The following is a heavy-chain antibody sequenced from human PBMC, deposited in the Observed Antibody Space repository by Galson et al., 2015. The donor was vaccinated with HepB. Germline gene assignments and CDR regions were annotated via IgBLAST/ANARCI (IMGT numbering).Heavy chain of an antibody. Sequence: DSVKGRFTISRDNSKNTLYLQMNSLRAEDTAVYYCASSDDYPDYWGQGTLVTVSS. CDR3: ASSDDYPDY. J-gene: IGHJ4*02. V-gene: IGHV3-30*01.